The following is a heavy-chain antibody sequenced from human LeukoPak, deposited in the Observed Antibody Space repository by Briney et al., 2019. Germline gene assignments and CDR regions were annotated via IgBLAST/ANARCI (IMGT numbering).Heavy chain of an antibody. J-gene: IGHJ4*02. CDR3: ARDVGKSYDTDY. V-gene: IGHV3-48*01. CDR2: ISNDITTT. CDR1: GFSFTNNP. D-gene: IGHD5-18*01. Sequence: GGSLRLSCVVSGFSFTNNPMNWVRQAPGKGLEWVSYISNDITTTYYAESVKGRFTISRDNAKNSLYMQMNSLRVGDTAVYYCARDVGKSYDTDYWGQGTLVTVSS.